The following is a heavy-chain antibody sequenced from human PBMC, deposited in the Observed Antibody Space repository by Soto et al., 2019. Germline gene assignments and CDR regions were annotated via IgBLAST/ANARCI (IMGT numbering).Heavy chain of an antibody. CDR2: FSGRGGST. CDR1: GFTFSSYS. Sequence: EVQLLESGGGWVQPGGSLRLSCAASGFTFSSYSMSWVRQAPGKGLEWVSVFSGRGGSTCYPDSVKGRFAISRDNVKKALYVQTNSLRAEDTAVYYCANERYGSGSWNFDYWGQVTLVTGSS. CDR3: ANERYGSGSWNFDY. J-gene: IGHJ4*02. D-gene: IGHD3-10*01. V-gene: IGHV3-23*01.